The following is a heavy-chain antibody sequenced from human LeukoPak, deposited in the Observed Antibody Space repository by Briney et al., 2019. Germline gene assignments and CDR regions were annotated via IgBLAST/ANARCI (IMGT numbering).Heavy chain of an antibody. CDR3: ARYYGSGSLDY. D-gene: IGHD3-10*01. CDR2: ISYDGSNK. Sequence: GGSLRLSCAASGFTFSDYGMHWVRQAPGKGLEWVALISYDGSNKYYADSVKGRFTISRDTSKNTLHLQMDSLRVEDTAMNYCARYYGSGSLDYWGQGTLVTVSS. CDR1: GFTFSDYG. J-gene: IGHJ4*02. V-gene: IGHV3-30*03.